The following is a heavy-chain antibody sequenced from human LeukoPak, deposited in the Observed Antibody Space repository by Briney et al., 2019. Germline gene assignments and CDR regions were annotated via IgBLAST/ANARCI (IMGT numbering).Heavy chain of an antibody. CDR2: INPNSGGT. V-gene: IGHV1-2*02. Sequence: ASVKVSCKASGYTFTGYYMHWVRQAPGQGLEWMGWINPNSGGTNYAQKFQGRVTMTRDTSANTAYMELSSLTSEDTAVYYCAREEDDILTGFDYWGQGTLVMVSS. D-gene: IGHD3-9*01. J-gene: IGHJ4*02. CDR3: AREEDDILTGFDY. CDR1: GYTFTGYY.